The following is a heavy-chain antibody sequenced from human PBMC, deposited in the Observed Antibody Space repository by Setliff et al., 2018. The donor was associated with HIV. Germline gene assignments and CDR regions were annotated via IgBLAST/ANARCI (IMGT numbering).Heavy chain of an antibody. CDR2: IYASGYT. CDR3: ARALGSMGYINTFDV. V-gene: IGHV4-61*09. Sequence: ASETLSLTCTVYGASINSQSDYWNWIRQPAGKELEWIGHIYASGYTYYKPSLEIRVTISVDTSKSQFSPKLHSVTAADTAVYYCARALGSMGYINTFDVWGQGSLVTVSS. D-gene: IGHD3-10*01. CDR1: GASINSQSDY. J-gene: IGHJ4*02.